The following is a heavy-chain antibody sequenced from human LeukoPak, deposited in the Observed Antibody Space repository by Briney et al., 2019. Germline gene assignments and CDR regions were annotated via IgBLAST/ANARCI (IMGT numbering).Heavy chain of an antibody. J-gene: IGHJ5*02. CDR1: GGSISSGDYY. D-gene: IGHD2-2*01. CDR2: IYYSGST. Sequence: SETLSHTCTVSGGSISSGDYYWSWIRQPPGKGLEWIGYIYYSGSTYYNPSLKSRVTISVDTSKNQFSLKLSSVTAADTAVYYCARGIVVVPAAPSVWFDPWGQGTLVTVSS. V-gene: IGHV4-30-4*01. CDR3: ARGIVVVPAAPSVWFDP.